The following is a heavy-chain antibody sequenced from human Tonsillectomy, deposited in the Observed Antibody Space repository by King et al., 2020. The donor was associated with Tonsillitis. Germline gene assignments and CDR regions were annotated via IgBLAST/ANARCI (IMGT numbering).Heavy chain of an antibody. V-gene: IGHV3-7*01. CDR3: ARGNNLIRYFDWVNAFDI. CDR1: GFTFSSYW. J-gene: IGHJ3*02. D-gene: IGHD3-9*01. CDR2: IKEDGSEK. Sequence: VQLVESGGGLVQPGGSLRLSCAASGFTFSSYWMSWVRQVPGKGLEWVANIKEDGSEKHYVDSVKGRFTISRDNAKNSVYLQMNSLRAEDTAVYYCARGNNLIRYFDWVNAFDIWGQGTMVTVSS.